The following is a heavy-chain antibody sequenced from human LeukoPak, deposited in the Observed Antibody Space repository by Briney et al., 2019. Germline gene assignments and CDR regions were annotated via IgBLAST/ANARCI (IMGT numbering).Heavy chain of an antibody. CDR1: NYPITSDYY. D-gene: IGHD3-16*01. J-gene: IGHJ6*03. CDR3: ARAGFGTAYNRFYYYMDV. CDR2: IFHSGIA. V-gene: IGHV4-38-2*01. Sequence: SETLSLTCEVSNYPITSDYYWVWTRQPPGQGLEWIGQIFHSGIAHYNPSLKSRVTMSVDTSRSQFSVNLNSVTAADAAVYYCARAGFGTAYNRFYYYMDVWGKGTTVTVSS.